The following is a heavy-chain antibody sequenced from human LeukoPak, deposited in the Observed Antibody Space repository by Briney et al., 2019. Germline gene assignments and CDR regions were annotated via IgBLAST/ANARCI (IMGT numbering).Heavy chain of an antibody. CDR3: AKRARFGELFFYFDY. CDR1: GFTFSSYW. CDR2: INGDGRNI. V-gene: IGHV3-74*01. J-gene: IGHJ4*02. Sequence: GGSLRLSCVASGFTFSSYWMHWVRQDPRKGLVWVSRINGDGRNINYADSVRGRFTISRDNAKNTLYLQMNTLRVEDTAVYYCAKRARFGELFFYFDYWGQGTLVTVSS. D-gene: IGHD3-10*01.